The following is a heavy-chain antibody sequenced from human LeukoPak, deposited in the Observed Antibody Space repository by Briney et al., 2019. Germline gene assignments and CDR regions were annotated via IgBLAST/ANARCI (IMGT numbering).Heavy chain of an antibody. Sequence: GGSLRLSCAASGFTFSSYSMTWVRQAPGKGLEWVSFISLASSYIYYADSVKGRFTISRDNANNSLSLQMNSLRADDTAVYYCARGLAVLTVDWYFDLWGRGTLVTVSS. D-gene: IGHD3-16*01. J-gene: IGHJ2*01. CDR1: GFTFSSYS. CDR3: ARGLAVLTVDWYFDL. CDR2: ISLASSYI. V-gene: IGHV3-21*01.